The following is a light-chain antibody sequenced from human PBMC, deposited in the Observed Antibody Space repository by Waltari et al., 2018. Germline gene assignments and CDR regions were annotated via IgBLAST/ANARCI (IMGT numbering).Light chain of an antibody. CDR2: GAS. V-gene: IGKV1-39*01. Sequence: IQITQTSPSLSASVRDRVNNTSRTSQSIRSHSNWYQQKAGKAPKFLIYGASTLQSGVPSRFSGSGSGTDFTLAISSLQPEDFATYYCQQGYSLPLTFGQGTKVEIK. CDR1: QSIRSH. CDR3: QQGYSLPLT. J-gene: IGKJ1*01.